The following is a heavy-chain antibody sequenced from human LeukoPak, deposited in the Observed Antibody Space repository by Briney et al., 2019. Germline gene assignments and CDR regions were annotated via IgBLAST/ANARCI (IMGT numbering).Heavy chain of an antibody. D-gene: IGHD1-26*01. CDR3: ARYSDLSGSYTDY. J-gene: IGHJ4*02. CDR1: GGSVSSSSYY. V-gene: IGHV4-39*07. CDR2: IYYSGST. Sequence: PSETLSLTCTVSGGSVSSSSYYWGWIRQPPGKGLEWIGSIYYSGSTYYNPSLKSRVTISVDTSKNQFSLKLSSVTAADTAVYYCARYSDLSGSYTDYWGQGTLVTVSS.